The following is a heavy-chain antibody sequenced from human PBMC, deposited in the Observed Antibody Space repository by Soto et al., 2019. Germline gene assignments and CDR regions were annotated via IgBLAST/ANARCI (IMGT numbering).Heavy chain of an antibody. J-gene: IGHJ4*02. CDR1: GFTFFTYA. CDR3: ARDSSAWPNYFDS. CDR2: FSGRSGDT. Sequence: PVGSLRLSCAASGFTFFTYAMTWVRQAPGKGLEWVSSFSGRSGDTYYAASVKGRFTIPGDSSKNTVILQMNNLRADDTALYYCARDSSAWPNYFDSWGQGIQVTVSS. V-gene: IGHV3-23*01. D-gene: IGHD6-19*01.